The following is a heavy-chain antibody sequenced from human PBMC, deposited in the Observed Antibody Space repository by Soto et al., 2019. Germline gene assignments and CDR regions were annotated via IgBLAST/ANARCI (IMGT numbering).Heavy chain of an antibody. J-gene: IGHJ6*02. CDR3: ARVAVTPESYYYYGMDV. Sequence: QVQLQESGPGLVKPSETLSLTCTVSGGSISSYYWSWIRQPPGKGLEWIGYIYYSGSTNYNPSLKRRVTISVDTSKNQFSLKLSSVTAADTAVYYCARVAVTPESYYYYGMDVWGQGTTVTVSS. D-gene: IGHD4-4*01. CDR1: GGSISSYY. V-gene: IGHV4-59*01. CDR2: IYYSGST.